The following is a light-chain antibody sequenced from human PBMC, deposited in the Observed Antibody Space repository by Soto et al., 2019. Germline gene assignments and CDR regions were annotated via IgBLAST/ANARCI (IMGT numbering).Light chain of an antibody. J-gene: IGKJ5*01. CDR2: GAS. Sequence: EIVLTQSPDTLSLSPGEGASLSCRASQSVHTFLAWYQQKPGQAPRLLIYGASTRATGVPARFSGSGSGTDFTLTISSLEPEDFAVYYCQQRSNWPPDTFGQGTRLEIK. CDR3: QQRSNWPPDT. CDR1: QSVHTF. V-gene: IGKV3-11*01.